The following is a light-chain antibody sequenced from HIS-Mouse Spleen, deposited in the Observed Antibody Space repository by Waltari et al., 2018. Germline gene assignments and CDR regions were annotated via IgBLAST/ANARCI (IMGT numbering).Light chain of an antibody. V-gene: IGLV3-25*03. CDR2: KDS. CDR1: AFPKQY. Sequence: SYELTQPPSVSVSPGQTARITCSGDAFPKQYAYWYQHRPGQAPVLVKYKDSERPSGIPERFSGSSSGTTVTLTISGLQAEDEADYYCQSADSSGTSHVAFGGGTKLTVL. CDR3: QSADSSGTSHVA. J-gene: IGLJ2*01.